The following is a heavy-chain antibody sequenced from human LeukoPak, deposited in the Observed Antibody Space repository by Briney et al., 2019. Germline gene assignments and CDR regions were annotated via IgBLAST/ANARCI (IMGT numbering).Heavy chain of an antibody. D-gene: IGHD1/OR15-1a*01. CDR1: GGSISSYY. V-gene: IGHV4-59*08. Sequence: SETLSLTCAVSGGSISSYYWSWIRQSPGKGLEWIAYIYHSGNTNYNPSFKSRVTISVDTSKNQFSLKLTSVATADTAIYYCARQPSGTAAFDICGQGTMVTVSS. CDR3: ARQPSGTAAFDI. CDR2: IYHSGNT. J-gene: IGHJ3*02.